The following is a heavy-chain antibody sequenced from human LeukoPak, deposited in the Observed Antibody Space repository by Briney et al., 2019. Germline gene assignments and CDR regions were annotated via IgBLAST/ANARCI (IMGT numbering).Heavy chain of an antibody. CDR2: INWNGGST. J-gene: IGHJ4*02. CDR1: GFTFDDYG. Sequence: GGSLRLSCAASGFTFDDYGMSWVRQAPGKGLEWVSGINWNGGSTGYADSVKGRFTISRDNAKNSLYLQMNSLRAEDTALYYCARLSADGSSWELYFDYWGQGTLVTVSS. CDR3: ARLSADGSSWELYFDY. V-gene: IGHV3-20*04. D-gene: IGHD6-13*01.